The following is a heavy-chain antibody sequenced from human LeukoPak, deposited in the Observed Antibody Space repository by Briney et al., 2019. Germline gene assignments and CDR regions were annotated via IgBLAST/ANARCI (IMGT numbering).Heavy chain of an antibody. D-gene: IGHD2-15*01. CDR3: ARGSRVVVVAATKLGLDNWFDP. Sequence: SETLSLTCAVYGGSFSGYYWSWIRQPPGKELEWIGEINHSGSTNYNPSLKSRVTISVDTSKNQFSLKLSSVTAADTAVYYCARGSRVVVVAATKLGLDNWFDPWGQGTLVTVSS. J-gene: IGHJ5*02. CDR2: INHSGST. V-gene: IGHV4-34*01. CDR1: GGSFSGYY.